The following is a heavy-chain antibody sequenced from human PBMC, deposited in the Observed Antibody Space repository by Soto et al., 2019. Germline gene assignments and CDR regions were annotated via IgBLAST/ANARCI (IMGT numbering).Heavy chain of an antibody. CDR2: ISYDGSNK. V-gene: IGHV3-30*18. D-gene: IGHD4-4*01. J-gene: IGHJ6*02. CDR1: GFTFRSYG. CDR3: AKDPRDSKGTMLRPNYYYGMDV. Sequence: PGGSLRLSCAASGFTFRSYGMHWVRQAPGKGLEWVAVISYDGSNKYYADSVKGRFTISRDNSKNTLYLQMNSLRAEDTAVYYCAKDPRDSKGTMLRPNYYYGMDVWGQGTTVTVSS.